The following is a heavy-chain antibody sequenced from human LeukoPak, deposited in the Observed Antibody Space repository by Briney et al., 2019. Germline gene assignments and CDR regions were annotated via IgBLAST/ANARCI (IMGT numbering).Heavy chain of an antibody. CDR2: ISDSGGRT. D-gene: IGHD3-22*01. CDR1: GITLSNYG. Sequence: GGSLRLSCAVSGITLSNYGMSWVRQAPGKGLEWVAGISDSGGRTNYADFVKGRFTISRDNPKNTLYLQMNSLRAEDTAVYFCAKRGVVIRVILVGFHKEAYYFDSWGQGALVTVSS. J-gene: IGHJ4*02. V-gene: IGHV3-23*01. CDR3: AKRGVVIRVILVGFHKEAYYFDS.